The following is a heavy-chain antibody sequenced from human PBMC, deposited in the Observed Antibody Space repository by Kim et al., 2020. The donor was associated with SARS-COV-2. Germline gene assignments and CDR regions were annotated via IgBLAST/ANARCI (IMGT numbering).Heavy chain of an antibody. V-gene: IGHV4-38-2*02. CDR1: GYSISSGYY. D-gene: IGHD6-19*01. Sequence: SETLSLTCTVSGYSISSGYYWGWIRQPPGKGLEWIGNIYHSGSTYYNPSLKSRVTISVDTSKNQFSLKLSSVTAADTAVYYCARDTGIAVTGRESDFDY. CDR3: ARDTGIAVTGRESDFDY. CDR2: IYHSGST. J-gene: IGHJ4*01.